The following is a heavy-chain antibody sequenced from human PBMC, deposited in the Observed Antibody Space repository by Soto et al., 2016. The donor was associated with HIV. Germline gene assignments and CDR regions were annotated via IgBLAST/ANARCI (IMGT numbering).Heavy chain of an antibody. D-gene: IGHD3-22*01. Sequence: EVQLVESGGGLVKPGGSLRLSCAASGFIFSRYSMIWVRQAPGKGLEWVSSISIMSNYIYYADSVKGRFTISRDNAKNSVHLQMDSLRAEDTALYYCMYFGSSEAYWGQGTLVTVSS. V-gene: IGHV3-21*01. J-gene: IGHJ4*02. CDR1: GFIFSRYS. CDR2: ISIMSNYI. CDR3: MYFGSSEAY.